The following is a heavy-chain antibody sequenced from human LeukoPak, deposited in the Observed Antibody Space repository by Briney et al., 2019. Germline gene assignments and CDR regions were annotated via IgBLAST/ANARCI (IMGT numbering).Heavy chain of an antibody. Sequence: GASVKVSCKASGGTFSSYAISWVRQAPGQGLEWMGRIIPIFGTANYAKKFQGRVTITADESTSTAYMELSSLRSEDTAVYYCARKSYYYDSSGYSDYWGQGTLVTVSS. V-gene: IGHV1-69*15. CDR2: IIPIFGTA. J-gene: IGHJ4*02. D-gene: IGHD3-22*01. CDR3: ARKSYYYDSSGYSDY. CDR1: GGTFSSYA.